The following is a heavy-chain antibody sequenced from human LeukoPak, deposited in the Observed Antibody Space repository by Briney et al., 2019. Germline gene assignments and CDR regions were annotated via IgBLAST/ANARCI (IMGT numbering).Heavy chain of an antibody. CDR1: GYTFTGYY. D-gene: IGHD4-11*01. J-gene: IGHJ4*02. CDR3: ARDRESNYLYDY. Sequence: GESLKISCKASGYTFTGYYMHWVRQAPGQGLEWMGRINPNSGGTNYAQKFQGRVTMTRDTSISTAYMELSRLRSDDTAVYYCARDRESNYLYDYWGRGTLVTVSS. CDR2: INPNSGGT. V-gene: IGHV1-2*06.